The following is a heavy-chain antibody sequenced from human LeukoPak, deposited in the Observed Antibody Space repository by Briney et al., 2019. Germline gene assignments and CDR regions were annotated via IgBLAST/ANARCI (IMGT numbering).Heavy chain of an antibody. Sequence: GGSLRLSCAASGFTFSSYAMSWVRQAPGKGLEWVSAISGSGGSTYYADSVKGRFTISRDNSKNTLYLQMNSLRAEDTAVYYCARNKYSDYRAVEDYWGQGTLVTVSS. CDR3: ARNKYSDYRAVEDY. V-gene: IGHV3-23*01. J-gene: IGHJ4*02. D-gene: IGHD4-11*01. CDR1: GFTFSSYA. CDR2: ISGSGGST.